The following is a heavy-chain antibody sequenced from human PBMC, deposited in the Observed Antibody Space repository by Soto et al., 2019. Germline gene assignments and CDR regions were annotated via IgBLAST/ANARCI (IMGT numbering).Heavy chain of an antibody. CDR1: GYDLANNA. D-gene: IGHD3-3*01. V-gene: IGHV1-3*01. CDR3: ARGGCLLEEGTHYYRGLDV. CDR2: PNGGNDHT. Sequence: QVRLVQSGAEVKEPGASVRLSCRASGYDLANNAIQWVRQAPGQRLEWIGWPNGGNDHTTYSQKFRARVNLTKDKHASTMYMEMSGLTPEDTAVYYGARGGCLLEEGTHYYRGLDVGGQGTMGSVSS. J-gene: IGHJ6*02.